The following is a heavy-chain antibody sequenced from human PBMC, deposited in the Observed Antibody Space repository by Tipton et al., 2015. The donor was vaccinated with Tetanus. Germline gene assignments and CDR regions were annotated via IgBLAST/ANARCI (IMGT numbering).Heavy chain of an antibody. Sequence: TLSLTCTVSGDSICSQNSYWGWIRQTPGRRLEWIGTTHFSGSSYYNPSLKSRVAMNVDTSRNQLSLRLTSVTAADTAVYFCARRVHPLYIPFASWGPGTLVTVSS. J-gene: IGHJ4*02. CDR3: ARRVHPLYIPFAS. V-gene: IGHV4-39*01. CDR2: THFSGSS. D-gene: IGHD2-8*01. CDR1: GDSICSQNSY.